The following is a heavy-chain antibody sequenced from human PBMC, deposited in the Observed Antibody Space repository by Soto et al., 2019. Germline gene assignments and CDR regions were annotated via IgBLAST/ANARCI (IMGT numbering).Heavy chain of an antibody. CDR3: AREGVKRYSSSCQELNDYYYYYMDV. J-gene: IGHJ6*03. Sequence: ASVKVSCKASGYTFTSYGISWVRQAPGQGLEWMGWISAYNGNTNYAQKLQGRVTMTTDTSTSTAYMELRSLRSDDTAVYYCAREGVKRYSSSCQELNDYYYYYMDVWGKGTTVTVSS. V-gene: IGHV1-18*01. D-gene: IGHD6-13*01. CDR2: ISAYNGNT. CDR1: GYTFTSYG.